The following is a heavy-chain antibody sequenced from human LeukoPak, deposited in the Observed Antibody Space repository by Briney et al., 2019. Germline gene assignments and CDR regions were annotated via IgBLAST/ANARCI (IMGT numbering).Heavy chain of an antibody. CDR3: ARITERLLFSWFDP. Sequence: GGSLRLSCAASGLTFSSYAMHWVRQAPGKGLEWVAVISYDGSNKYYADSVKGRFTISRDNSKNTMYLQMNSLRSEDTAVYYCARITERLLFSWFDPWGQGTLVTVSS. CDR2: ISYDGSNK. D-gene: IGHD2-2*01. V-gene: IGHV3-30-3*01. CDR1: GLTFSSYA. J-gene: IGHJ5*02.